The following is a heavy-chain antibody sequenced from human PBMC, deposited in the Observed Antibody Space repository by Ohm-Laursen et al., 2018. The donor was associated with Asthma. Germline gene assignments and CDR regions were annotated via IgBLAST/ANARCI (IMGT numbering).Heavy chain of an antibody. CDR2: IREDGNRK. D-gene: IGHD6-19*01. CDR3: ARDGWGGYLDS. Sequence: SLRLSCSAPGYTFSRYSIHWVRQISGKGLEWVANIREDGNRKGYVDSVRDRFTISRDNARNTVYLQMDSLRVEDTAVYYCARDGWGGYLDSWGQGTLVTVSS. CDR1: GYTFSRYS. J-gene: IGHJ4*02. V-gene: IGHV3-7*01.